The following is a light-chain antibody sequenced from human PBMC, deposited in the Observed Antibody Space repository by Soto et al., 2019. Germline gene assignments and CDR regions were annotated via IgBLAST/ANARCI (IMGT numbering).Light chain of an antibody. V-gene: IGKV1-6*01. CDR2: AAS. J-gene: IGKJ4*01. Sequence: AIQMTQSPSSLSASVGDRVTITCRASQGIRNDLGWYQQKPGKAPKLLIYAASSLQSGVPSRLNGTASGTDFTLTISSLQPEDFATDYCLQDYSYPLTFGGGTKVEI. CDR1: QGIRND. CDR3: LQDYSYPLT.